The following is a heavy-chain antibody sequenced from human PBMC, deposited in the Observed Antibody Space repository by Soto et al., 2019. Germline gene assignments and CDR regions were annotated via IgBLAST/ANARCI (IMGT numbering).Heavy chain of an antibody. V-gene: IGHV3-23*01. CDR2: ISGSGGST. CDR1: GFTFSSYA. J-gene: IGHJ3*02. D-gene: IGHD6-13*01. CDR3: AKSALAYSSSWYGAFDI. Sequence: GGSLRLSCAASGFTFSSYAMSWVRQAPGKGLEWVSAISGSGGSTYYEDSGKGRFTISRDNSKNTLYLQMNSLRAEDTAVYYCAKSALAYSSSWYGAFDIWGQGTMVTVSS.